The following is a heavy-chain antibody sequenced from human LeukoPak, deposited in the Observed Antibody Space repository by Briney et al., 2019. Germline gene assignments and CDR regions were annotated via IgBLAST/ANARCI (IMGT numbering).Heavy chain of an antibody. D-gene: IGHD2-2*01. CDR1: GFPFDDYG. CDR2: IDGNGDST. V-gene: IGHV3-20*04. J-gene: IGHJ3*02. CDR3: ARGKQTLGYCSSTSCSPI. Sequence: GGSLRLSWAASGFPFDDYGMSGVRQAPGKGREWASGIDGNGDSTGYADSVEGRFTISRDNAKNSLYLQMDSLRAEDTAVYYCARGKQTLGYCSSTSCSPIWGQGTMVTVSS.